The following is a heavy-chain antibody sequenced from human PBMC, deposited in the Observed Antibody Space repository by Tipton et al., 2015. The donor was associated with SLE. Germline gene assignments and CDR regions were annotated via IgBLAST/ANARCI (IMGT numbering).Heavy chain of an antibody. CDR1: GGSISSYY. CDR3: AREGGNSSGWLVV. Sequence: TLSLTCTVYGGSISSYYWSWIRQPPGKGLEWIGYIYYSGSTNYNPSLKSRVTISVDTSKNQFSLKLSSVTAADTAVYYCAREGGNSSGWLVVWGQGTLVTVSS. CDR2: IYYSGST. V-gene: IGHV4-59*01. J-gene: IGHJ4*02. D-gene: IGHD6-19*01.